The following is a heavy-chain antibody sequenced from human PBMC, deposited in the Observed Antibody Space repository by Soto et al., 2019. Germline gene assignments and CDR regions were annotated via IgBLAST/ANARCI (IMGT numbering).Heavy chain of an antibody. J-gene: IGHJ4*02. D-gene: IGHD4-17*01. CDR3: AREHVFMNTVASADY. CDR1: VFTFSIYS. V-gene: IGHV3-21*01. CDR2: ISSSSSYI. Sequence: GSLLLSCASSVFTFSIYSMNWVRQAPGKGLEWVSSISSSSSYIYYADSVKGRFTISRDNAKNSLYLQMNSLRAEDTAVYYCAREHVFMNTVASADYWGQGTMVTVSS.